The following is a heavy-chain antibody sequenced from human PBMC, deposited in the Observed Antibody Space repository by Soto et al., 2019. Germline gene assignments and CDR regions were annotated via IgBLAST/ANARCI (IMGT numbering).Heavy chain of an antibody. J-gene: IGHJ4*02. D-gene: IGHD1-20*01. CDR3: ATSNWNFFDY. CDR2: IWNESSNK. V-gene: IGHV3-33*03. Sequence: QVQLVESGGGVVQPGGSLRLSCAASGFSFSSYGMHWVRQAPGKGLEWVAVIWNESSNKLYPDSVRGRFTISRDNSKSTLFLQMNSLRAEDTAVYYCATSNWNFFDYWGQGALVTVSS. CDR1: GFSFSSYG.